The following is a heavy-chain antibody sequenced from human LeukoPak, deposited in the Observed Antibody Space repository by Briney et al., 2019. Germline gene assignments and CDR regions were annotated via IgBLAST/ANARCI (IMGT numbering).Heavy chain of an antibody. CDR3: ARDLSGGNSDWFDP. CDR1: GFTFSDYY. D-gene: IGHD4-23*01. Sequence: GGFLRLSCAASGFTFSDYYMSWIRQAPGKGLEWVSYISSSGSTIYYADSVKGRFTISRDNAKNSLYLQMNSLRAEDTAVYYCARDLSGGNSDWFDPWGQGTLVTVSS. J-gene: IGHJ5*02. V-gene: IGHV3-11*01. CDR2: ISSSGSTI.